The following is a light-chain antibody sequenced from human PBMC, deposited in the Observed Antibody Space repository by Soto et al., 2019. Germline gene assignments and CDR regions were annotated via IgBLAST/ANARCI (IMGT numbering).Light chain of an antibody. CDR3: QQYNDWPLT. J-gene: IGKJ1*01. CDR1: QSVSSN. CDR2: GAF. Sequence: EILMTQSPVTLSVSPGERATLSCRASQSVSSNLAWYQQKPGQAPSLLIYGAFPRATGIPARFSGTGSGTEFTLTISSLQSEDFALYYCQQYNDWPLTFGQGTKVEI. V-gene: IGKV3-15*01.